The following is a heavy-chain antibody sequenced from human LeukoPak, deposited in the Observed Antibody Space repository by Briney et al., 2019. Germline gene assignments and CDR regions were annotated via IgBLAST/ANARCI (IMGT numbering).Heavy chain of an antibody. CDR1: GGFISSSSYY. D-gene: IGHD3-22*01. J-gene: IGHJ4*02. Sequence: PSETLSLTCTVSGGFISSSSYYWVWIRQPPGKGLEWIGSIVYSGRTAYNLSLKSRVTISADTPKNQFSLKLSSVTAADTAVYYCARRRIYDNSGYYLDYWGQGTLVTVSS. CDR2: IVYSGRT. CDR3: ARRRIYDNSGYYLDY. V-gene: IGHV4-39*01.